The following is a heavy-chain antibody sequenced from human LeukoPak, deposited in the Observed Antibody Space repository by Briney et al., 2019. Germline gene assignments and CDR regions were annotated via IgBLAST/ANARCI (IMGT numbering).Heavy chain of an antibody. J-gene: IGHJ4*02. V-gene: IGHV4-39*07. CDR2: IYYSGST. CDR1: GGSISSSSYY. D-gene: IGHD1-14*01. CDR3: ARDVRNRLDY. Sequence: SETLSLTCTVSGGSISSSSYYWGWIRQPPGKGLEWIGSIYYSGSTNYNPSLKSRVTISVDTSKNQFSLKLSSVTAADTAVYYCARDVRNRLDYWGQGTLVTVSS.